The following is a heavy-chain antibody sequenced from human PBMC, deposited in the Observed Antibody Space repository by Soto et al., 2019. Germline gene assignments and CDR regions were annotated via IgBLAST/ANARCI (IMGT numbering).Heavy chain of an antibody. Sequence: GGSLRLSCAASGFTFSSYAMGWVRQAPGKGLEWVSAISGSGGSTYYADSVKGRFTISRDNSKNTLYLQMNSLRAEDTAVYYCAKYGSYYDFWSGYYLVDYWGQGTLVPVSS. D-gene: IGHD3-3*01. CDR1: GFTFSSYA. J-gene: IGHJ4*02. V-gene: IGHV3-23*01. CDR2: ISGSGGST. CDR3: AKYGSYYDFWSGYYLVDY.